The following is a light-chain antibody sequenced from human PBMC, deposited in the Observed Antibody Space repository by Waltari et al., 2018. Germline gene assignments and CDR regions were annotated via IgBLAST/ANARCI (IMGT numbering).Light chain of an antibody. V-gene: IGLV2-23*02. Sequence: QSALTQPAPVSGTPGQSLALSGTASTSDVGTSYLVSWYQQHPGKAPKLLICEVIKRPSGVSSRFSGSKSGNTASLTISGLQAEDEADYYCCSYAGRGTYVFGSGTKVTVL. CDR2: EVI. J-gene: IGLJ1*01. CDR1: TSDVGTSYL. CDR3: CSYAGRGTYV.